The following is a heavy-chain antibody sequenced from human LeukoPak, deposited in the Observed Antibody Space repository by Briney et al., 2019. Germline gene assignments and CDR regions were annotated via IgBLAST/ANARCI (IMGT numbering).Heavy chain of an antibody. CDR3: ARVGVGDTAMVRTAGLDY. CDR2: IYYSGST. V-gene: IGHV4-59*01. J-gene: IGHJ4*02. D-gene: IGHD5-18*01. CDR1: GGSISSYY. Sequence: SETLSLTCTVSGGSISSYYWSWIRQPPGKGLEWIGYIYYSGSTNYNPSLKSRVTISVDTSKNQFSLKLSSVTAADTAVYYCARVGVGDTAMVRTAGLDYWGQGTLVTVSS.